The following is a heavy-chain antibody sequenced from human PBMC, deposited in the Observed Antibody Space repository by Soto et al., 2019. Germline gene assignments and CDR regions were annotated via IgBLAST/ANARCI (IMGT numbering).Heavy chain of an antibody. CDR3: AREIRELTIFGVVNRYGMDV. V-gene: IGHV3-23*01. CDR2: VLQTGSTT. CDR1: GFTFSTYT. J-gene: IGHJ6*02. D-gene: IGHD3-3*01. Sequence: GGSLRLSCAASGFTFSTYTMSWVRQAPGKGLEWVSAVLQTGSTTFYADSVKGRFTISRDNSQNTLYLQMNSLRAEDTAVYYCAREIRELTIFGVVNRYGMDVWGQGTKGTVAS.